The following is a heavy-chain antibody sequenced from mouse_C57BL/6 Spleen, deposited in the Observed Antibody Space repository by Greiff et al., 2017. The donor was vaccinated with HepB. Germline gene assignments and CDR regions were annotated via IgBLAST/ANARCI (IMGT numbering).Heavy chain of an antibody. CDR2: IHPNSGST. D-gene: IGHD2-3*01. Sequence: VKLMESGAELVKPGASVKLSCKASGYTFTSYWMHWVKQRPGQGLEWIGMIHPNSGSTNYNEKFKSKATLTVDKSSSTAYMQLSSLTSEDSAVYYCARGEDGYLYYYAMDYWGQGTSVTVSS. V-gene: IGHV1-64*01. J-gene: IGHJ4*01. CDR3: ARGEDGYLYYYAMDY. CDR1: GYTFTSYW.